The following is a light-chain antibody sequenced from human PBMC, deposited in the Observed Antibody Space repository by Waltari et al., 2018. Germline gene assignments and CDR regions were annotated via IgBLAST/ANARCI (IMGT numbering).Light chain of an antibody. Sequence: QSALTQPASVSGSPGQSITISCTGSTSDVGGYNLVSWYRQFPNKAPQLIIYEGTRLPSGVSSRFSASKSGKTASLTISGLQAEDEALYFCSSYARSDNSVLFGGGTQLSVL. CDR1: TSDVGGYNL. CDR3: SSYARSDNSVL. V-gene: IGLV2-23*01. CDR2: EGT. J-gene: IGLJ2*01.